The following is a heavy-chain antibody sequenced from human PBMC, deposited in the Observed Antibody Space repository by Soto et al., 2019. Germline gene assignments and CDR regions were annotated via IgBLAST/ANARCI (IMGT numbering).Heavy chain of an antibody. CDR3: ARWSERGAADDYYYYGMDV. Sequence: SETLSLTCTVSGGSISSYYWSWIRQPPGKGLEWIGYIYYSGSTNCNPSLKSRVTISVDTSRNQFSLKLSSVTAADTAVYYCARWSERGAADDYYYYGMDVWGQGTTVTVSS. D-gene: IGHD6-13*01. CDR2: IYYSGST. V-gene: IGHV4-59*01. CDR1: GGSISSYY. J-gene: IGHJ6*02.